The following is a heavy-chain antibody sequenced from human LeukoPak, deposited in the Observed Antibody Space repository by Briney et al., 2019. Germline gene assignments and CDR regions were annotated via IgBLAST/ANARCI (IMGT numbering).Heavy chain of an antibody. CDR1: GFTFRNDW. V-gene: IGHV3-7*01. D-gene: IGHD2/OR15-2a*01. Sequence: GGSLRLPCATSGFTFRNDWVTWVRQAQGKGLEWVANINKDGSKKNYVDSVKGRFTISRDNTKNSLFLQMNSLRAEDTAIYYCARDTSPSSRSTYFDALDMWGQGTMVTLS. CDR3: ARDTSPSSRSTYFDALDM. CDR2: INKDGSKK. J-gene: IGHJ3*02.